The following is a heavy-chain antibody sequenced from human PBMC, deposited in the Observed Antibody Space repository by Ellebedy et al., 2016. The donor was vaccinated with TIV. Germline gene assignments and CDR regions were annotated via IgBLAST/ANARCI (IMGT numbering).Heavy chain of an antibody. CDR3: ARLGYSGYAPDY. Sequence: GESLKISCKSSGYSFSNYWTVWVRQMPGKGLEWMGIIYPRDSDTRYSPSFQGQVTISADKSISIAYLQWISLKASDTAMYYCARLGYSGYAPDYWGQGTLVTVSS. CDR2: IYPRDSDT. CDR1: GYSFSNYW. V-gene: IGHV5-51*01. J-gene: IGHJ4*02. D-gene: IGHD5-12*01.